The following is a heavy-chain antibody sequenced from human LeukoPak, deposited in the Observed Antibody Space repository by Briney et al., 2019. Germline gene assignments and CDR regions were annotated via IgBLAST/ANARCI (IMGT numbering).Heavy chain of an antibody. V-gene: IGHV1-2*02. Sequence: GASVKVSCKASGYTFTGYYMHWVRQAPGQGLEWMGWINPNSGGTNYAQKFQGRVTMARDTSISTAYMELSRLRSDDTAVYYCARGLYSSGWWFDYWGQGTLVTVSS. D-gene: IGHD6-19*01. CDR1: GYTFTGYY. J-gene: IGHJ4*02. CDR3: ARGLYSSGWWFDY. CDR2: INPNSGGT.